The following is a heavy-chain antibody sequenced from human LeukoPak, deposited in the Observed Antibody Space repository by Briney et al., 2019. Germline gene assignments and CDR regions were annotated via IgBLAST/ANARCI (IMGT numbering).Heavy chain of an antibody. V-gene: IGHV1-69*13. CDR2: IIPIFGTA. CDR1: GGTFSSYA. CDR3: ARAVGAVPAAISPFDY. Sequence: SVKVSCKASGGTFSSYAISWVRQAPGEGLEWMGGIIPIFGTANYAQKFQGRVTITADESTSTAYMELSSLRSEDTAVYYCARAVGAVPAAISPFDYWGQGTLVTVSS. J-gene: IGHJ4*02. D-gene: IGHD2-2*02.